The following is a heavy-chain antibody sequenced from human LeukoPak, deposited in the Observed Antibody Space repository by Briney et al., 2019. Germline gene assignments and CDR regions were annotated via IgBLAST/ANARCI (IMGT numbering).Heavy chain of an antibody. CDR3: AKDLVVPATTEA. CDR1: GFTFSSYG. D-gene: IGHD2-2*01. CDR2: IRYDGSNK. V-gene: IGHV3-30*02. J-gene: IGHJ5*02. Sequence: GGSLRLYCAASGFTFSSYGMHWVRQAPGKGLEWVAFIRYDGSNKYYADSVKGRFTISRDNSKNTLYLQMNSLRAEDTAVYYCAKDLVVPATTEAWGQGALVTVSS.